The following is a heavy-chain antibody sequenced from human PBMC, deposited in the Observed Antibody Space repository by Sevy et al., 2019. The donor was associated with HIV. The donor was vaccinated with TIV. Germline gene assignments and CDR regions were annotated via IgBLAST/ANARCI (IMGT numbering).Heavy chain of an antibody. V-gene: IGHV3-21*01. CDR2: ISSSSKYI. D-gene: IGHD6-13*01. CDR3: TRDPAIAAAVTFDN. J-gene: IGHJ4*02. CDR1: GLIFSSYS. Sequence: GGSLRLSCAASGLIFSSYSINWVRQAPGKGLEWVSSISSSSKYIYYADSVKGRFTISRDNAKNSLYLQMNSLRAEDTAVYYCTRDPAIAAAVTFDNWGQGTLVTVSS.